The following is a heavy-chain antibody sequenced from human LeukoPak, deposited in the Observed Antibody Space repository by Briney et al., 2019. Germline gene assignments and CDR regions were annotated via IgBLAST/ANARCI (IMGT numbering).Heavy chain of an antibody. CDR1: GYTFTTYG. D-gene: IGHD4-17*01. Sequence: ASVKVSCKASGYTFTTYGITWVRQAPGQGLEWMGWISGYNGKTKYAQNLQDRVTMTTDTSTTTAYMELRSLRSDDTAVYYCARHSHYGDYVENNGFDIWGQGTMVTVSS. CDR3: ARHSHYGDYVENNGFDI. J-gene: IGHJ3*02. V-gene: IGHV1-18*01. CDR2: ISGYNGKT.